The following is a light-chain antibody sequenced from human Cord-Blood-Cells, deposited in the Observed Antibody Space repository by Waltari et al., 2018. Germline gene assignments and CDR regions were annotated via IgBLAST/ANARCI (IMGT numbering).Light chain of an antibody. CDR1: QSISSW. CDR2: KAS. J-gene: IGKJ2*03. Sequence: DIQMTQSPSTLSASVGDRVTITCRASQSISSWLAWYQQKPGKAPKLLIYKASSLESGVPSRFSGSGSGTEFTLTISSLQPDDFATYYCQQYNSYPYSLGQGTNLEIK. V-gene: IGKV1-5*03. CDR3: QQYNSYPYS.